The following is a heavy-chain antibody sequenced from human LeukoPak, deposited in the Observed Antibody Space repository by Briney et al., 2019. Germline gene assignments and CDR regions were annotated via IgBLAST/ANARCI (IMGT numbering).Heavy chain of an antibody. Sequence: GGSLRLSCAASGFTFSSYAMHWVRQAPGKGLEWVAVISYDGSNKYYADSVKGRFTISRDNSKNTLYLQMNSLRAEDTAVYYCANEDILTGYKGERWFDPWGQGTLVTVSS. CDR2: ISYDGSNK. J-gene: IGHJ5*02. CDR3: ANEDILTGYKGERWFDP. D-gene: IGHD3-9*01. CDR1: GFTFSSYA. V-gene: IGHV3-30-3*02.